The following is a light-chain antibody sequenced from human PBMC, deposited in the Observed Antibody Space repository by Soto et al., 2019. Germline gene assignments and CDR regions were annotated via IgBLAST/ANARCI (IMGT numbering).Light chain of an antibody. CDR1: NIGGKT. V-gene: IGLV3-21*04. Sequence: SYELTQPPSVSAAPGKPATVSCAGNNIGGKTVHWYQQRPGQAPVLVIYFDGDRPSGIPDRFSGSNSGNTATLTISGVEAGDEADYYCQVWDFSSGRPVFGGGTKLTVL. J-gene: IGLJ2*01. CDR3: QVWDFSSGRPV. CDR2: FDG.